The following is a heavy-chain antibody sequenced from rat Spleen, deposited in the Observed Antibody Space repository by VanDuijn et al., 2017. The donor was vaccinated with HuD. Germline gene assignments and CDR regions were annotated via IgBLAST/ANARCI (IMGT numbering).Heavy chain of an antibody. Sequence: EVQLVESGGGLVQPGRSLKLSCAASGFTFSNYDMAWVRQAPAKGLEWVATISYDGGSTNSRDSVKGRFTISRDNAKSTLYLQMDSLRSEDTATYYCATAGTRVSRFAYWGQGTLVTVSS. J-gene: IGHJ3*01. CDR3: ATAGTRVSRFAY. D-gene: IGHD1-4*01. CDR1: GFTFSNYD. V-gene: IGHV5-29*01. CDR2: ISYDGGST.